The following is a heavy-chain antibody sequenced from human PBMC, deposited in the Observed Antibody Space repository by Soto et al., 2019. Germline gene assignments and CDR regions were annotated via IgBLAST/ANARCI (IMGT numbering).Heavy chain of an antibody. Sequence: EVQLVESGGGLVKPGGSLRLSCAASGFTFSSYSMNWVRQAPGKGLEWVSSISSSSRYIYYADSVKGRFTISRDNAKNSLFLQINSLRAEDTAVYYCATEKHYCDAGGYYYWGQGTLVTVSS. V-gene: IGHV3-21*01. CDR2: ISSSSRYI. D-gene: IGHD3-22*01. CDR3: ATEKHYCDAGGYYY. CDR1: GFTFSSYS. J-gene: IGHJ4*02.